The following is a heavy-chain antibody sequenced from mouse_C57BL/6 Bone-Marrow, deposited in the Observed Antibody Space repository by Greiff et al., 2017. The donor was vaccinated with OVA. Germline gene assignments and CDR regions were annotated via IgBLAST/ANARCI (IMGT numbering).Heavy chain of an antibody. D-gene: IGHD1-1*01. J-gene: IGHJ2*01. CDR1: GYTFTSYW. Sequence: VQLQQSGTVLARPGASVKMSCKTSGYTFTSYWMHWVKQRPGQGLEWIGAIYPGNSDTSYNQKFKGKAKLTAVTSASTAYMELSSLTNEDSAVYYCTRGYYGSSYADYFDYWGQGTTLTVSS. CDR3: TRGYYGSSYADYFDY. CDR2: IYPGNSDT. V-gene: IGHV1-5*01.